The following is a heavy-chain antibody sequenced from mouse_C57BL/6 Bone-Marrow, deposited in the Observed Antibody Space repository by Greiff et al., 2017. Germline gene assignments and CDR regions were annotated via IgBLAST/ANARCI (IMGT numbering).Heavy chain of an antibody. CDR3: ATAYYSNYVYFDV. CDR1: GYTFTSYW. V-gene: IGHV1-74*01. J-gene: IGHJ1*03. D-gene: IGHD2-5*01. CDR2: IHPSDSDT. Sequence: QVQLQQPGAELVKPGASVKVSCKASGYTFTSYWMHWVKQRPGQGLEWIGRIHPSDSDTNYNQKFKGKATLTVDKSSSTAYMQLSSLTSEDSAVYYCATAYYSNYVYFDVWGTGTTVTVSS.